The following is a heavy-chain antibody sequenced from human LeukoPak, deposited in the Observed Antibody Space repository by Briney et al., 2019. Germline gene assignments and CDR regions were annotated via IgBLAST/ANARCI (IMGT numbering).Heavy chain of an antibody. D-gene: IGHD1-26*01. J-gene: IGHJ3*02. CDR1: GFTFDDHA. CDR3: ARAEGIVGATTSAFDI. Sequence: GGSLRLSCAASGFTFDDHAMHWVRQGPGKGLEWVSGISWNSGSIGYADSVKGRFTIYRDNAKNSLHLQMNSLRAEDTAMYYCARAEGIVGATTSAFDIWGQGTMVTVSS. V-gene: IGHV3-9*01. CDR2: ISWNSGSI.